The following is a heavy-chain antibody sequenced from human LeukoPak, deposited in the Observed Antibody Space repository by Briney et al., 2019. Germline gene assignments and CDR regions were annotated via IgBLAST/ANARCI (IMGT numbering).Heavy chain of an antibody. D-gene: IGHD5-12*01. CDR1: GFTFSSYS. Sequence: GGSLRLSCAASGFTFSSYSMNWVRQAPGKGLEWVSSISSSSSYIYYADSVKGRFTISRDNAKNSLYLQMNSLRAEDTAVYYCARYLATCCYYYYYMDVWGKGTTVTVSS. J-gene: IGHJ6*03. CDR3: ARYLATCCYYYYYMDV. V-gene: IGHV3-21*01. CDR2: ISSSSSYI.